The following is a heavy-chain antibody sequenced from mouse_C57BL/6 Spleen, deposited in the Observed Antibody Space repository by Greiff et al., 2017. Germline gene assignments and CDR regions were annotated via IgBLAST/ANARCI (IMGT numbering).Heavy chain of an antibody. J-gene: IGHJ3*01. CDR2: IDPSDSYT. CDR1: GYTFTSYW. CDR3: ARVPSYYDYDWFAY. D-gene: IGHD2-4*01. V-gene: IGHV1-59*01. Sequence: QVQLQQPGAELVRPGTSVKLSCKASGYTFTSYWMHWVKQRPGQGLEWIGVIDPSDSYTNYNQKFKGKATLTVDTSSSTAYMQLSSLTSEDSAVYYCARVPSYYDYDWFAYWGQGTLVTVSA.